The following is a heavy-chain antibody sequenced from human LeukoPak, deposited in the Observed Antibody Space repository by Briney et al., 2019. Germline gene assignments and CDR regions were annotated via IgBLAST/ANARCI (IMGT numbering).Heavy chain of an antibody. D-gene: IGHD1-26*01. CDR1: GFTFSSYW. CDR2: IKQDGSEK. J-gene: IGHJ4*02. V-gene: IGHV3-7*01. Sequence: QSGGSLRLSCAASGFTFSSYWMSWVRQAPGKGLEWVANIKQDGSEKYYVDSVKGRFTISRVNAKNSLYLQMNSLRAEDTAVYYCARRSGISGSYSFDYWGQGTLVTVSS. CDR3: ARRSGISGSYSFDY.